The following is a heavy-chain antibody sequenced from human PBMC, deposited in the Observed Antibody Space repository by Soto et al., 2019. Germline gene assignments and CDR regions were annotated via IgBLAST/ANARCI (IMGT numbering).Heavy chain of an antibody. CDR3: ARFRTDYSLYFDY. J-gene: IGHJ4*02. D-gene: IGHD4-4*01. V-gene: IGHV3-11*06. Sequence: GGSLRLSCAASGFTFSDYYMSWIRQAPGKGLEWVSYISSSSSYTNYADSVKGRFTISRDNAKNPLYLQMNSLRAEDTAVYYCARFRTDYSLYFDYWGQGTLVTVSS. CDR2: ISSSSSYT. CDR1: GFTFSDYY.